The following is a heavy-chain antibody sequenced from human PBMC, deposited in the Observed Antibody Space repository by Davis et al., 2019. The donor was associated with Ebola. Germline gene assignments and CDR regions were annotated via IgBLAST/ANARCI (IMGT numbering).Heavy chain of an antibody. CDR2: ISSSSNTI. CDR1: GFTFSRYS. Sequence: PGGSLRLSCAASGFTFSRYSMNWVRQAPGKGLEWFSYISSSSNTIYYADSVRGRFTISRDNAKNSLYLQMNSLRDEDTAVYYCARGEIVVVPAAPFDYWGQGTLVTVSS. V-gene: IGHV3-48*02. CDR3: ARGEIVVVPAAPFDY. J-gene: IGHJ4*02. D-gene: IGHD2-2*01.